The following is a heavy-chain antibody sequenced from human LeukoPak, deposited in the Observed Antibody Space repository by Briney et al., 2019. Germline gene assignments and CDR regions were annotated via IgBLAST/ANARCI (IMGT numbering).Heavy chain of an antibody. D-gene: IGHD3-10*01. Sequence: SVKVSCKASGGTFSSYAISWVRQAPGQGLEWMGGIIPIFGTANYAQKFQGRVTITADESTSTAYMELSSLRSEDTAVYYCARVWSLANCGYYYYYMDVWGKGTTVTVSS. CDR2: IIPIFGTA. CDR1: GGTFSSYA. CDR3: ARVWSLANCGYYYYYMDV. V-gene: IGHV1-69*13. J-gene: IGHJ6*03.